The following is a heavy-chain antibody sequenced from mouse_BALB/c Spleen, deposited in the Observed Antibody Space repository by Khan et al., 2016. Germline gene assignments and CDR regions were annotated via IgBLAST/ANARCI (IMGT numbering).Heavy chain of an antibody. D-gene: IGHD1-1*01. J-gene: IGHJ2*01. CDR3: ARDYYGSSYFDY. CDR2: ISYSGST. V-gene: IGHV3-2*02. Sequence: EVQLQESGPGLVKPSQSLSLTCTVTGYSITSDYAWNWLRQFPGNQLEWMGYISYSGSTSYNPSLKSRITITRDTSKNQFFLQLNSVTTEDTATYYCARDYYGSSYFDYWGQGTTLTVSS. CDR1: GYSITSDYA.